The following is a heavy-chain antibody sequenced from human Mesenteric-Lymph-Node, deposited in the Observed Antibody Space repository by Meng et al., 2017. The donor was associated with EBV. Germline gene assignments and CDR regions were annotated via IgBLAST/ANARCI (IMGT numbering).Heavy chain of an antibody. CDR1: GYTFTDYY. J-gene: IGHJ4*02. V-gene: IGHV1-2*06. Sequence: QVQLGQSGAEVKKPGASVKVSCKASGYTFTDYYMHWVRQAPGQGLEWMGRINPSSGGTNYAQKFQGRVTMTRDTSISTAYIELNSLRSDDTAVYYCASPGYSYGLDYWGQGTLVTVSS. CDR3: ASPGYSYGLDY. D-gene: IGHD5-18*01. CDR2: INPSSGGT.